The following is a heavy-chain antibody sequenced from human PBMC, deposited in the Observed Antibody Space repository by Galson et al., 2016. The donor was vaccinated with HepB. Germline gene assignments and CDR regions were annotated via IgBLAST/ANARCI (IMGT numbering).Heavy chain of an antibody. D-gene: IGHD6-6*01. CDR3: VRLIATPVYGLDV. CDR2: TYYRPKWYL. J-gene: IGHJ6*02. CDR1: GDSVSSSTAA. V-gene: IGHV6-1*01. Sequence: CAISGDSVSSSTAAWNWIRQSPSRGLEWLGRTYYRPKWYLEYAVSVKSRITISPDTSKNQFSLQLNSVTPEDTAVYYCVRLIATPVYGLDVWGQGTTVTVSS.